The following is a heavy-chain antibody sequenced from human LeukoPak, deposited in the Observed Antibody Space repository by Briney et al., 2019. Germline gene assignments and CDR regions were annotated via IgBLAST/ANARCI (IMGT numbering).Heavy chain of an antibody. J-gene: IGHJ4*02. Sequence: GGSLRLSCAASGFTFSSYAMHWVRQAPGKGLEWVAVISYDGSNKYYADSVKGRFTISRDNSKNTLYLQMNSLRAEDTAVYYCARGGGLWFGELLKWDRGYFDYWGQGTLVTVSS. CDR2: ISYDGSNK. CDR1: GFTFSSYA. V-gene: IGHV3-30-3*01. D-gene: IGHD3-10*01. CDR3: ARGGGLWFGELLKWDRGYFDY.